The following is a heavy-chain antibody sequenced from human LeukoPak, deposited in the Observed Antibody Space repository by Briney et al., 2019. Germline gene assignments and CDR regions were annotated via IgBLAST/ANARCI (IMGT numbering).Heavy chain of an antibody. Sequence: PSETLSLTCAVYGGSFSGYYWSWIRQPPGKGLEWIGEINHSGSTNYNPSLKSRVAISVDTSKNQLSLKLSSVTAADKAVYYCARGDYDFWSGYYNPHFDYWGQGTLVTVSS. D-gene: IGHD3-3*01. CDR3: ARGDYDFWSGYYNPHFDY. J-gene: IGHJ4*02. CDR2: INHSGST. CDR1: GGSFSGYY. V-gene: IGHV4-34*01.